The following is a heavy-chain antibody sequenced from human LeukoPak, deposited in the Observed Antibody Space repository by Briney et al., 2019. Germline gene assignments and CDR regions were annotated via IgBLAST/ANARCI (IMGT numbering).Heavy chain of an antibody. CDR3: AREGYGSGRAPAFDI. Sequence: GRSLRLSCVASGFTFSNFVMHWVRQPTGKGLEWVSGIGLDDAKQYLDSVKGRFTISRENAKNSFYLQMSSLAAGDTAMYYCAREGYGSGRAPAFDIWGQGTAVTVSS. V-gene: IGHV3-13*01. CDR2: IGLDDAK. J-gene: IGHJ3*02. D-gene: IGHD6-19*01. CDR1: GFTFSNFV.